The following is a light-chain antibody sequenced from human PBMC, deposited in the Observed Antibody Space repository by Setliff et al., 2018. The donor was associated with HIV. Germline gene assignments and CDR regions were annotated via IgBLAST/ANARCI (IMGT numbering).Light chain of an antibody. Sequence: QSALTQPASVSGSPGQSITISCTGTRSDVGAYNYVSWYQQHPGKAPKLVIYEVSNRPSGVSNRFSGSKSGNTASLTISGLQTEDEAHYFCSSYRGGSTLFVLGPGTK. CDR3: SSYRGGSTLFV. V-gene: IGLV2-14*01. CDR1: RSDVGAYNY. CDR2: EVS. J-gene: IGLJ1*01.